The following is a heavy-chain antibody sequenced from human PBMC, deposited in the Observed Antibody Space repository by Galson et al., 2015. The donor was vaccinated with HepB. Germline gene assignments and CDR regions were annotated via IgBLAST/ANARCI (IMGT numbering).Heavy chain of an antibody. J-gene: IGHJ3*02. Sequence: SETLSLTCTVSGGSISSYYWSWIRQPPGKGLEWIGYIYYSGSTNYNPSLKSRVTISVDTSKSQFSLKLSSVTAADTAVYYCARAGSYDILTGYYNLQPKGAFDIWGQGTMVTVSS. V-gene: IGHV4-59*01. CDR1: GGSISSYY. CDR2: IYYSGST. CDR3: ARAGSYDILTGYYNLQPKGAFDI. D-gene: IGHD3-9*01.